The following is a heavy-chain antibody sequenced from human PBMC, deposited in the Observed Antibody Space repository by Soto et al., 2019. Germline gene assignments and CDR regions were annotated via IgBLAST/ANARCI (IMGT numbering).Heavy chain of an antibody. CDR1: VFTFSILW. CDR2: INPDGSEK. V-gene: IGHV3-7*01. CDR3: SRSLDS. J-gene: IGHJ4*02. Sequence: PWGSLRISCASSVFTFSILWMDWVRQAPGKGLDWVANINPDGSEKHYVDSVKGRFTISRDNAKNSLYLQMSSLTAEDSALYYCSRSLDSWGQGIWVTVSS.